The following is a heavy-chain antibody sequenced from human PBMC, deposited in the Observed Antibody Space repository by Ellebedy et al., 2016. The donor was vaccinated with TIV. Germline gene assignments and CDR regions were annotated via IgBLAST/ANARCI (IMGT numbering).Heavy chain of an antibody. V-gene: IGHV3-23*01. D-gene: IGHD4-17*01. CDR1: GFTFSSYA. J-gene: IGHJ4*02. CDR3: AKDRYGDYVVYFDY. CDR2: ISGSGGST. Sequence: GESLKISCAASGFTFSSYAMSLVRQAPGKGLEWVSAISGSGGSTYYADSVKGRSTISRDNSRNTLYLQINSLRAEDTAVYYCAKDRYGDYVVYFDYWGQGTLVTVSS.